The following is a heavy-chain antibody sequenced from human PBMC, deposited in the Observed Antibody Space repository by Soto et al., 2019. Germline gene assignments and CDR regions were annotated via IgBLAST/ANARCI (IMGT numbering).Heavy chain of an antibody. V-gene: IGHV1-69*08. Sequence: QVQLVQSGAEVKKPGSSVKVSCKASGGTFSSYTISWVRQAPGQGLEWMGRIIPILGIANYAQKFQGRVTITADKSTSTADMELSSLRSEDTAVYYCARDWMYYYGRDVWGQGTTVTVSS. CDR2: IIPILGIA. D-gene: IGHD2-2*03. CDR3: ARDWMYYYGRDV. J-gene: IGHJ6*02. CDR1: GGTFSSYT.